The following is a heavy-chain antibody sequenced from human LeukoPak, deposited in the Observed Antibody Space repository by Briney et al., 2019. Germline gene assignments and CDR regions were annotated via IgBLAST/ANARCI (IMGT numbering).Heavy chain of an antibody. CDR2: FDPEDGET. CDR3: ATGWEAIPSPTRYYFDY. D-gene: IGHD1-26*01. V-gene: IGHV1-24*01. CDR1: GYTLTELS. J-gene: IGHJ4*02. Sequence: ASVKVSCKVSGYTLTELSMHWVRQAPGKGLEWMGGFDPEDGETIYAQKFQGRVTMTEDTSTDTAYMELSSLRSEDTAVYYCATGWEAIPSPTRYYFDYWGQGTLVTASS.